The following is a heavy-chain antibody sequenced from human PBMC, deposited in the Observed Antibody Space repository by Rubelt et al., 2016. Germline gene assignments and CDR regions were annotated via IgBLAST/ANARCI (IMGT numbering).Heavy chain of an antibody. V-gene: IGHV3-74*02. J-gene: IGHJ4*02. CDR2: LDNDGSNT. CDR3: VRGGWYLTNPFDY. D-gene: IGHD6-13*01. Sequence: VQLVESGGGVVQPGGSLRLSCTASGLTFSGYWMHWVRQAPEKGLMWVSRLDNDGSNTDYADSVRGRFTISRDNAKNTLYLQMNSLRAEDTAVYYCVRGGWYLTNPFDYWGQGTLVTVSS. CDR1: GLTFSGYW.